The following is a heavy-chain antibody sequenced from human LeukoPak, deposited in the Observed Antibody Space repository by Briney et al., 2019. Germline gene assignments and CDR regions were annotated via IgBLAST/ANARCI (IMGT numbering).Heavy chain of an antibody. V-gene: IGHV3-13*01. CDR2: IGTASDT. CDR3: ARGPPRGKYYYMDV. CDR1: GFTFSSFD. D-gene: IGHD1-1*01. Sequence: GGSLRLSCAASGFTFSSFDMHWVRQPTGQGLEWVSTIGTASDTYYPGSVEGRFTLSRDKAKNSLYLQMNSLTAGDTAVYYCARGPPRGKYYYMDVWGKGTTVTVSS. J-gene: IGHJ6*03.